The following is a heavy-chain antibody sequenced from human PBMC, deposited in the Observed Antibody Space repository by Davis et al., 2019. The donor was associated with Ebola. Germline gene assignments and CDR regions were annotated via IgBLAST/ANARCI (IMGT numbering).Heavy chain of an antibody. Sequence: GGSLRLSCAASGFTFSNYAMSWVRQAPGKGLEWVSSISVSSIFGGATYYADSVKGRFTISRDNSKNTLYLQMNSLRAEDTAVYYCAKDGDRRPFDYWGQGTLVTVSS. CDR1: GFTFSNYA. V-gene: IGHV3-23*01. CDR2: ISVSSIFGGAT. D-gene: IGHD2-21*01. CDR3: AKDGDRRPFDY. J-gene: IGHJ4*02.